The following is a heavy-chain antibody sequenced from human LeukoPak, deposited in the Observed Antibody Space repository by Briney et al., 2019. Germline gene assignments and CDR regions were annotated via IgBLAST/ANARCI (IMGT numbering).Heavy chain of an antibody. J-gene: IGHJ4*02. CDR1: GYTFTSYG. CDR3: AAKGIAAAAIDY. CDR2: MNPNSGST. D-gene: IGHD6-13*01. Sequence: ASVKVSCKASGYTFTSYGINWVRQATGQGFEWMGWMNPNSGSTGYSQNFQGRVTMTINTSIHTAYMELSSLRSEDTAVYYCAAKGIAAAAIDYWGQGTLVTVSS. V-gene: IGHV1-8*01.